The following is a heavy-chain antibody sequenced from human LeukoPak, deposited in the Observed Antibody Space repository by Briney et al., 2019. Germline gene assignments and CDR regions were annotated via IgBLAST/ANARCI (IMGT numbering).Heavy chain of an antibody. CDR1: GYSFTSYW. Sequence: GESLQISCKGSGYSFTSYWIGWVRQMPGKGLGWMGIIYPGDSDTRYSPSFQGQVNIAADQYISTAYLQWSSMKASDTAIEYRARQAGISYYTDYWGQGTPVTVSS. V-gene: IGHV5-51*01. D-gene: IGHD3-10*01. CDR3: ARQAGISYYTDY. CDR2: IYPGDSDT. J-gene: IGHJ4*02.